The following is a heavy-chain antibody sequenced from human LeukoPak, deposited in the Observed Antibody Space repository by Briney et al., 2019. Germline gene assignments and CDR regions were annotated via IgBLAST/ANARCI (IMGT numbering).Heavy chain of an antibody. D-gene: IGHD3-22*01. Sequence: GGSLRLSCVVCGFTFSTYSMNWVGQAAGRGLEWVSYISGRSSIIYYATSAKGRFTISRDNAKNSLYLQLNSLRAEDTAVYYCARGDSAYYYAQDYWGQGTLVTVSS. CDR2: ISGRSSII. CDR3: ARGDSAYYYAQDY. CDR1: GFTFSTYS. V-gene: IGHV3-48*01. J-gene: IGHJ4*02.